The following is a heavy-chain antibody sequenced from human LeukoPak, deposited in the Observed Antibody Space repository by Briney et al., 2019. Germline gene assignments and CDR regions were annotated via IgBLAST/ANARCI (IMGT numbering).Heavy chain of an antibody. V-gene: IGHV4-4*07. CDR2: IYTSGST. Sequence: PSETLSLTCTVSGGSISSYYWSWIRRPAGKGLEWIGRIYTSGSTNYNPSLKSRVTMSVDTSKNQFSLKLSSVTAADTAVYYCARDSMIVVVDDAFDIWGQGTMVTVSS. J-gene: IGHJ3*02. CDR1: GGSISSYY. D-gene: IGHD3-22*01. CDR3: ARDSMIVVVDDAFDI.